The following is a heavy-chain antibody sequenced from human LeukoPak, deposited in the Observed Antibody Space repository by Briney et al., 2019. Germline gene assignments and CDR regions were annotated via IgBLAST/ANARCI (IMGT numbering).Heavy chain of an antibody. CDR3: ARDRTSGRDYYDSSGFYYFDY. D-gene: IGHD3-22*01. J-gene: IGHJ4*02. CDR1: GFTFSSYS. Sequence: GGSLRLSCAASGFTFSSYSMNRVRQAPGKGLEWVSSISSSSSYIYYADSVKGRFTISRDNAKNSLYLQMNSLRAEDTAVYYCARDRTSGRDYYDSSGFYYFDYWGQGILVTVSS. V-gene: IGHV3-21*01. CDR2: ISSSSSYI.